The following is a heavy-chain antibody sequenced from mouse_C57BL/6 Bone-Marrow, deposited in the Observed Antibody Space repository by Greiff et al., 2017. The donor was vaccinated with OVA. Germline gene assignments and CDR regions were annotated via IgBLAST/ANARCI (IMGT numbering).Heavy chain of an antibody. J-gene: IGHJ3*01. CDR2: IDPSDSYT. CDR3: ASSSLFAY. V-gene: IGHV1-50*01. Sequence: QVQLQQPGAELVKPGASVKLSCKASGYTFTSYWMQWVKQRPGQGLEWIGEIDPSDSYTNYNQKFKGKATLTVDTSSSTAYMQLILTSEDSAVYYCASSSLFAYWGQGTLVTVSA. CDR1: GYTFTSYW. D-gene: IGHD1-1*01.